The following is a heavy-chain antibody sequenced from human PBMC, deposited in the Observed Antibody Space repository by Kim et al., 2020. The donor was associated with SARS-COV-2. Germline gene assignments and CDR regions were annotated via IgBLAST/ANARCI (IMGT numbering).Heavy chain of an antibody. D-gene: IGHD6-13*01. CDR3: TSSPLFIAAAATRAFDI. CDR2: IKSKTDGGTT. Sequence: GGSLRLSCAASGFTFSNAWMSWVRQAPGKGLEWVGRIKSKTDGGTTDYAAPVKGRFTISRDDSKNTLYLQMNSLKTEDTAVYYCTSSPLFIAAAATRAFDIWGQGTMVTVSS. J-gene: IGHJ3*02. V-gene: IGHV3-15*01. CDR1: GFTFSNAW.